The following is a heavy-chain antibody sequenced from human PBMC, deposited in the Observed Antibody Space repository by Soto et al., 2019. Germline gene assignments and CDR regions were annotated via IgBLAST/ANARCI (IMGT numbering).Heavy chain of an antibody. CDR1: GYTFTGYY. V-gene: IGHV1-2*02. D-gene: IGHD6-13*01. CDR2: INPNSGGT. CDR3: ASSGAPGIAAANWFDP. Sequence: ASVKVSCKASGYTFTGYYMHWVRQAPGQGLEWMGWINPNSGGTNYAQKFQGRVTMTRDTSISTAYMELSRLRSDDTAAYYCASSGAPGIAAANWFDPWGQGTLVTVSS. J-gene: IGHJ5*02.